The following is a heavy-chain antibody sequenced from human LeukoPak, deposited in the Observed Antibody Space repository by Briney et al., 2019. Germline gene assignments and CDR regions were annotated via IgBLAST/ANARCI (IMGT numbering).Heavy chain of an antibody. D-gene: IGHD3-10*01. CDR1: GYTLTELS. J-gene: IGHJ3*02. Sequence: ASVKVSCKASGYTLTELSIHWVRQAPGKGLEWMGGFGPEDGETTYAQKFQGRVTMTEDTSTDTAYMEVSDLRSDDTAMYYCATDGDTGMAAWSFDIWGPGTMVTVSS. CDR2: FGPEDGET. V-gene: IGHV1-24*01. CDR3: ATDGDTGMAAWSFDI.